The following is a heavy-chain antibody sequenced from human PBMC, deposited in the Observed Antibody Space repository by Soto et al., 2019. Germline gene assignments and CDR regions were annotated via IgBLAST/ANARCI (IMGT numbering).Heavy chain of an antibody. V-gene: IGHV1-2*04. J-gene: IGHJ4*02. D-gene: IGHD3-22*01. Sequence: QVQLVQSGAEVKKPGASVKVSCKASGYTFTGYYMHWVRQAPGQGLEWMGWINPNSGGTNYAQKFQGWVTMTRDTSISTANMELSRLRSDDTAVYYCARGREITVMEPGPFDYWGQGTLVTVSS. CDR1: GYTFTGYY. CDR3: ARGREITVMEPGPFDY. CDR2: INPNSGGT.